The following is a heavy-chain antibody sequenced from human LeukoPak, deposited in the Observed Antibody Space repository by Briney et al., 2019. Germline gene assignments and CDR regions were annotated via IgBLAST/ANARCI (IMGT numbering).Heavy chain of an antibody. CDR3: AYSSGAFDY. D-gene: IGHD6-19*01. CDR2: INHSGST. CDR1: GGSFSGYY. J-gene: IGHJ4*02. V-gene: IGHV4-34*01. Sequence: SETLSLTCAVYGGSFSGYYWSWIRQPPGKGLEWTGEINHSGSTNYNPSLKSRVTISVDTSKNQFSLKLSSVTAADTAVYYCAYSSGAFDYWGQGTLVTVSS.